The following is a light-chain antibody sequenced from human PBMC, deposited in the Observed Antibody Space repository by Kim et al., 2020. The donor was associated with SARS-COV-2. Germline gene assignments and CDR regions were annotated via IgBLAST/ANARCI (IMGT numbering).Light chain of an antibody. CDR1: QRVSSD. CDR3: QQRSNWLT. Sequence: SVSPGERATLSCRASQRVSSDLAWYQQKPGQAPRLLIYDAYKRATGIPARFSGSGSGTDFTLTISSLEPEDLAGYYWQQRSNWLTFGGGTKVDIK. CDR2: DAY. V-gene: IGKV3-11*01. J-gene: IGKJ4*01.